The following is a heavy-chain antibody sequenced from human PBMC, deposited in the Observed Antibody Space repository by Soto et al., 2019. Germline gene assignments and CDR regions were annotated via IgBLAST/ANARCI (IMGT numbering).Heavy chain of an antibody. CDR1: GYTFTSYD. V-gene: IGHV1-8*01. J-gene: IGHJ5*02. D-gene: IGHD1-20*01. Sequence: QVQLVQSGAEAKKPGASVKVSCKASGYTFTSYDINWVRQATGQGLEWMGWMNPNTGNTGYAQKFQGRVTLTRNTAISIAYMELSSLRSEGTAVYYCARGRAITATRPSWGQGTLVTVSS. CDR3: ARGRAITATRPS. CDR2: MNPNTGNT.